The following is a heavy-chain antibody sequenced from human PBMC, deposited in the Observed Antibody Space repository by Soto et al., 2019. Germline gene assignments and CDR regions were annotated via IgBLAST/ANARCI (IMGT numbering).Heavy chain of an antibody. CDR3: AIPDPTYYYDSSGYYPTAAFDI. D-gene: IGHD3-22*01. V-gene: IGHV1-18*01. J-gene: IGHJ3*02. CDR1: GYTFTSYG. CDR2: ISAYNGNT. Sequence: GAVKVSCKASGYTFTSYGISWVRQAAGQGLEWMGRISAYNGNTNYAQKLQGRVTMTTDTSTSTAYMELRSLRSDDTAVYYCAIPDPTYYYDSSGYYPTAAFDIWGQGTMVTVS.